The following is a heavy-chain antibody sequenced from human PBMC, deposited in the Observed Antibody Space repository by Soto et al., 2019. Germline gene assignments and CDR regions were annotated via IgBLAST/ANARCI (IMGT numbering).Heavy chain of an antibody. CDR1: GFTFSSYS. Sequence: EVQLVESGGGLVKPGGSLRLSCAASGFTFSSYSMNWVRQAPGKGLEWVSSISSSSSYIYYADSVKGLFTISRDNAKNSLYLQMNSLRAEDTAVYYCARDQVAGTRYFDLWGRGTLVTVSS. CDR2: ISSSSSYI. J-gene: IGHJ2*01. V-gene: IGHV3-21*01. D-gene: IGHD6-19*01. CDR3: ARDQVAGTRYFDL.